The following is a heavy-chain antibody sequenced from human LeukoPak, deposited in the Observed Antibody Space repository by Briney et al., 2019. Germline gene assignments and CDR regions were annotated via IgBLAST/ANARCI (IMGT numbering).Heavy chain of an antibody. Sequence: GGSLRLSCAASGFTFSSYEMNWVRQAPGKGLEWVSYISSSGSTIYYADSVKGRFTISRDNAKNSLYLQMNSLRAEDTAVYYCARGDTAMDPYYYYGMDVWGQGTTVTVSS. J-gene: IGHJ6*02. V-gene: IGHV3-48*03. CDR3: ARGDTAMDPYYYYGMDV. D-gene: IGHD5-18*01. CDR2: ISSSGSTI. CDR1: GFTFSSYE.